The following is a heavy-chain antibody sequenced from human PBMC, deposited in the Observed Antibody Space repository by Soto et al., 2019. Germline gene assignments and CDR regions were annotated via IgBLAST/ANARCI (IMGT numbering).Heavy chain of an antibody. CDR2: IKSKGGGGTA. D-gene: IGHD6-13*01. V-gene: IGHV3-15*07. CDR1: GFSFSPAW. Sequence: EVQLVESGGGLVTPGRSLTLSCAASGFSFSPAWMNWVRQAPGKGLEWVGLIKSKGGGGTADYAAPVKGRFIISRDDSKNTIYLQMNSLKHEDTALYYCIWQQDFYYGRAVWGQGTTVTVSS. J-gene: IGHJ6*02. CDR3: IWQQDFYYGRAV.